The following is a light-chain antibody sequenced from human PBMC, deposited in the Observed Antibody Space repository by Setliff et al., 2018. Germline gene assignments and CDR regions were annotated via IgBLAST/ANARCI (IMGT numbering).Light chain of an antibody. Sequence: SYELTQPPSVPVAPGKTARITCGGNNIGGKSVNWYQQKPGQAPVLVIYYDSDRPSGIPERLFGSNSGNTATLTISRVEAGDEADYYCQVWDSGSEHYVFGTGTKVTV. CDR3: QVWDSGSEHYV. CDR1: NIGGKS. V-gene: IGLV3-21*04. CDR2: YDS. J-gene: IGLJ1*01.